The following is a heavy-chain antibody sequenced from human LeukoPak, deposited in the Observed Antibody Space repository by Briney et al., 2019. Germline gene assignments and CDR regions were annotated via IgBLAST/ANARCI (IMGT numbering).Heavy chain of an antibody. V-gene: IGHV4-34*01. CDR2: INHSGST. J-gene: IGHJ6*03. Sequence: SETLSLTCAVYGGSFSGYYWSWIRQPPGKGLEWIGEINHSGSTNYNSSLKSRVTISVDTSKNQFSLKLSSVTAADTAVYYCARKNTAMVKYYMDVWGKGTTVTISS. D-gene: IGHD5-18*01. CDR1: GGSFSGYY. CDR3: ARKNTAMVKYYMDV.